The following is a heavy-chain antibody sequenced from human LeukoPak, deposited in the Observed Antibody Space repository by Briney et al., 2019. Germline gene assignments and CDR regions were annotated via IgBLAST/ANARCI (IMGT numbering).Heavy chain of an antibody. CDR3: ARAPRTPRYCSSTSCYHGGYYYYYYMDV. CDR2: IYYSGST. J-gene: IGHJ6*03. Sequence: SETLSLTCTVSGGSISSYYWSWIRQPPGKGLEWIGYIYYSGSTNYNPSLKSRVTIPVDTSKDQFSLKLSSVTAADTAVYYCARAPRTPRYCSSTSCYHGGYYYYYYMDVWGKGTTVTVSS. D-gene: IGHD2-2*01. V-gene: IGHV4-59*01. CDR1: GGSISSYY.